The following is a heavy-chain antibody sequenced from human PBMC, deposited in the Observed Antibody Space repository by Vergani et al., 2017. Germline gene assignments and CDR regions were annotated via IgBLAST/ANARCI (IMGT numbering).Heavy chain of an antibody. D-gene: IGHD6-6*01. J-gene: IGHJ5*02. CDR3: ARAGAARPTVCWFDP. CDR2: IYSGGST. CDR1: GFTVSSNY. Sequence: EVQLVESGGGLIQPGGSLRLSCAASGFTVSSNYMSWVRQAPGKGLEWVSVIYSGGSTYYADSVKGRFTISRDNSKNTLYLQMNSLRAEDTAVYYCARAGAARPTVCWFDPWGQGTLVTVSS. V-gene: IGHV3-53*01.